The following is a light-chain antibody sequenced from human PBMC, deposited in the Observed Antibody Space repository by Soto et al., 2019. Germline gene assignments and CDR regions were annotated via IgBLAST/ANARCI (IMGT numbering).Light chain of an antibody. J-gene: IGKJ2*01. CDR1: QGIGSY. Sequence: DIQLTQSPSFLSASVGDRVSITCRASQGIGSYLAWYQQKPGKAPNLLIYAASTLQSGVPSRFSGSGSGTDFTLTISSLQPEDFATYYCQQYNSYSYTFGQGTKLEIK. CDR2: AAS. V-gene: IGKV1-9*01. CDR3: QQYNSYSYT.